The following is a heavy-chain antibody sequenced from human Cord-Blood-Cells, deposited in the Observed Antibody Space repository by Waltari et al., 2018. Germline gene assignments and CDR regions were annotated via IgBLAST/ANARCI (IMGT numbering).Heavy chain of an antibody. V-gene: IGHV1-24*01. D-gene: IGHD7-27*01. J-gene: IGHJ4*02. CDR1: GSTLTELS. CDR2: FDTEDGET. Sequence: QVQLVQSGAEVKKPGASVKVSCKVSGSTLTELSMHLVRQAPGKGLEWMEGFDTEDGETIYAQKLQGRVTMNEDTSTDTAYMELSSLRSEDAAVYYCATDSLAGTGDQACDYWGQGTLVTVSS. CDR3: ATDSLAGTGDQACDY.